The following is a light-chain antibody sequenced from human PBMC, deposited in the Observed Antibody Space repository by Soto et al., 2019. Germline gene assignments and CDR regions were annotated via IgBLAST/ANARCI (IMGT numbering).Light chain of an antibody. Sequence: DIQMTQSPSSLSASVGDRVTITCRASQTINKNLNWYKQKPGKAPNLLIYSASDFQSGVPSRFSGSGSGTEFTHTINVLQPADFATYYWQQRFSTPYTFGQGTDLAIK. CDR1: QTINKN. V-gene: IGKV1-39*01. J-gene: IGKJ2*01. CDR2: SAS. CDR3: QQRFSTPYT.